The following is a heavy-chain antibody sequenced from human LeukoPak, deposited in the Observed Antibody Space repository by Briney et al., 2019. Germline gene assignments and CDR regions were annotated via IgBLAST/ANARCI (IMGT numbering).Heavy chain of an antibody. CDR1: GFTFSRYE. Sequence: PGGSLRLSCAASGFTFSRYEMNWVRQAPGKGLEWVSYISSSGSTIYYADSVKGRFTISRDNAKNSLYLQMSSLRAEDTAVNYCVRDSVDFDYWSQGTLVTVSS. CDR2: ISSSGSTI. J-gene: IGHJ4*02. CDR3: VRDSVDFDY. V-gene: IGHV3-48*03.